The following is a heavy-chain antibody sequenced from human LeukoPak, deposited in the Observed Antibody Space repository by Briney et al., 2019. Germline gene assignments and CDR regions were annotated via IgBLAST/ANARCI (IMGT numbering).Heavy chain of an antibody. Sequence: GGSLRLSCAASGFIFSSYWMHWVRQAPGKGLVWVSHINNDGSSTNYADSVKGRFTISRDNAKNSLYLQMNSLRAEDTAVYYCARARVVTKWIDYWGQGTLVTVSS. CDR1: GFIFSSYW. V-gene: IGHV3-74*01. J-gene: IGHJ4*02. D-gene: IGHD2-21*02. CDR3: ARARVVTKWIDY. CDR2: INNDGSST.